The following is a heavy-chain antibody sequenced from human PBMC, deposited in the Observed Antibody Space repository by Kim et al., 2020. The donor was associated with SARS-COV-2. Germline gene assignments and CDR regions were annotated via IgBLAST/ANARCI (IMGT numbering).Heavy chain of an antibody. CDR3: AREGRSAWFGELSYYYYYMDV. V-gene: IGHV3-21*01. CDR2: ISSSSSYI. D-gene: IGHD3-10*01. CDR1: GFTFSSYS. Sequence: GGSLRLSCAASGFTFSSYSMNWVRQAPGKGLEWVSSISSSSSYIYYADSVKGRFTISRDNAKNSLYLQMNSLRAEDTAVYYCAREGRSAWFGELSYYYYYMDVWGKGTTVTVSS. J-gene: IGHJ6*03.